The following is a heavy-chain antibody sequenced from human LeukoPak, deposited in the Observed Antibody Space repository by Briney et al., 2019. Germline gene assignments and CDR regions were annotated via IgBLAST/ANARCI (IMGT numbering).Heavy chain of an antibody. CDR2: IHRDGRT. Sequence: SETLSLTCAVSGVSISSSEWWIWVRQPPGQGLEWIGEIHRDGRTRYNPSLKRRVTMSMDYSKNQFSLSVTSVTAADTAIYYCGKTGIYFNPIDYWGPGSLVTVSS. V-gene: IGHV4-4*02. D-gene: IGHD3-10*01. CDR1: GVSISSSEW. CDR3: GKTGIYFNPIDY. J-gene: IGHJ4*02.